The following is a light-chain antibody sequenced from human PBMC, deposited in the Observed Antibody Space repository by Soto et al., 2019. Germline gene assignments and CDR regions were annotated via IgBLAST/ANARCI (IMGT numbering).Light chain of an antibody. V-gene: IGLV2-14*01. Sequence: QSALTQPASVSGSPGQSITISCTGTSSDVGTYNYVSWYQQHPGKAPKLMIYEVGNRPSGVSTRFSGSKSGNTATLTISGLQAEDEADYYCTSYRSLDSVLFGGGTKVTVL. J-gene: IGLJ2*01. CDR3: TSYRSLDSVL. CDR1: SSDVGTYNY. CDR2: EVG.